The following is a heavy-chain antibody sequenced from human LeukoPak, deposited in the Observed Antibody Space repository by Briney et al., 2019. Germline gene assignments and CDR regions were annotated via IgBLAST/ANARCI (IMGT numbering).Heavy chain of an antibody. Sequence: SETLSLTCAVYGGSSSGYYWSWNRQPPGKGLEWIGEINHSGSTNYNPSLKSRVTISVDTSKNQFSLKLSSVTAADTAVYYCARVGYYDFWSGPSWFDPWGQGTLVTVSS. J-gene: IGHJ5*02. CDR3: ARVGYYDFWSGPSWFDP. CDR1: GGSSSGYY. CDR2: INHSGST. D-gene: IGHD3-3*01. V-gene: IGHV4-34*01.